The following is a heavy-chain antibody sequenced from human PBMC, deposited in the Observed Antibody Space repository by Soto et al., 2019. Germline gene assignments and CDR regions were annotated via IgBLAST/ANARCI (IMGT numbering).Heavy chain of an antibody. CDR3: ARGGAMGVDY. CDR1: GFTFRSYA. J-gene: IGHJ4*02. CDR2: ISNGDGNT. V-gene: IGHV3-23*01. Sequence: GGSLRLSCAASGFTFRSYAMSWVRQAPGKGLEWVSAISNGDGNTSYADSVKGRFTISRDNSKNTLYLQMNTLRDEDTAVYYCARGGAMGVDYWGQGTLVTVSS. D-gene: IGHD1-26*01.